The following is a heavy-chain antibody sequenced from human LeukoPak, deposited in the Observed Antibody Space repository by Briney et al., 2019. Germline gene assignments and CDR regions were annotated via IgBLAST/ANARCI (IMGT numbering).Heavy chain of an antibody. CDR2: INQDGGTK. J-gene: IGHJ3*02. CDR1: GFSFSRHW. Sequence: GGSLRLSCAASGFSFSRHWMSWVRHTPGKGLEWVANINQDGGTKYYRDFAKGRFTISRDNAQNSLYLQINSLRAEDTAVYYCAREKGTLIRAMAFEMWGQGTMVTVSS. CDR3: AREKGTLIRAMAFEM. D-gene: IGHD3-10*01. V-gene: IGHV3-7*01.